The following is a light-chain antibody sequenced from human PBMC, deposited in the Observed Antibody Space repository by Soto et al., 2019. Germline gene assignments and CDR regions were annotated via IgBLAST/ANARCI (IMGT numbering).Light chain of an antibody. CDR1: QNIERW. J-gene: IGKJ1*01. Sequence: DIQMTQSPSTLSASVGDRVTITCRASQNIERWLAWYQQKPGRAPKLLISKASALESGVPSRFSGSGSGTDFTLTIRDVQPDDFAIYYCQQYNSYRAFGQGTKVDIK. V-gene: IGKV1-5*03. CDR2: KAS. CDR3: QQYNSYRA.